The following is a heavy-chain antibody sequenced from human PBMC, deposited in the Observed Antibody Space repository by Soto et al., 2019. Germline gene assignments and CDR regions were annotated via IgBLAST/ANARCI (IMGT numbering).Heavy chain of an antibody. D-gene: IGHD3-22*01. CDR2: IYYSGST. CDR1: GGSISSGDYY. Sequence: SETLSLTCTVSGGSISSGDYYWSWIRQPPGKGLEWIGYIYYSGSTYYNPSLKSRVTIPVDTSKNQFSLKLNSVTAADTAVYYCARPTYYYDSSGPPAYWGQGTLVTVSS. V-gene: IGHV4-30-4*02. J-gene: IGHJ4*02. CDR3: ARPTYYYDSSGPPAY.